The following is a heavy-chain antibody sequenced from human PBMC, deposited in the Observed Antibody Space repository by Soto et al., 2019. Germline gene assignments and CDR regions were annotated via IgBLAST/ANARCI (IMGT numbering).Heavy chain of an antibody. D-gene: IGHD3-10*01. J-gene: IGHJ4*02. CDR1: GGTLTTYG. CDR2: IIPMFGIT. Sequence: QVQLVQSGTEVKKPESSVKVSCKASGGTLTTYGISWVRQAHGQGLEWMGSIIPMFGITNYAHNIQGRVTITADKSTRTAYMELSSLRSEDTAVYDCAREEDLGFGELLSKWGQGTLVTVSS. V-gene: IGHV1-69*04. CDR3: AREEDLGFGELLSK.